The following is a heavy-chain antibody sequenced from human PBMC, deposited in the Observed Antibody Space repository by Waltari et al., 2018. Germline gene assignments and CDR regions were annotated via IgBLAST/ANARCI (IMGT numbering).Heavy chain of an antibody. CDR2: MSYSGAT. J-gene: IGHJ3*01. D-gene: IGHD1-1*01. Sequence: GGIRQAPGQGLEWIGTMSYSGATYSSPSLNSRVTISRDTSKNQLSLKLASMTAADTAVYYCATYLGASLGTAAFDVWGQGTMVTVSS. CDR3: ATYLGASLGTAAFDV. V-gene: IGHV4-39*01.